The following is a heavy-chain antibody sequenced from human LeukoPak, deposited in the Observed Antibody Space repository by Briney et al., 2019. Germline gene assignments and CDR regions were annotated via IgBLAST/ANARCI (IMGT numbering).Heavy chain of an antibody. CDR1: GGSISSGGYY. V-gene: IGHV4-61*08. D-gene: IGHD1-26*01. Sequence: SETLSLTCTVSGGSISSGGYYWSWIRQPPGKGLEWIGYIYYSGSTDYNPSLKSRVTVSVDTSKNQFSLTLNSVTAADTAVYFCASGSSLFQHWGQGTLVTVSS. CDR3: ASGSSLFQH. J-gene: IGHJ1*01. CDR2: IYYSGST.